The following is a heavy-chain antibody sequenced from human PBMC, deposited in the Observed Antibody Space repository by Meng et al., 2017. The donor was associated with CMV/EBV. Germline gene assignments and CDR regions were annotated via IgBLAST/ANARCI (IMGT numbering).Heavy chain of an antibody. Sequence: RGSLRLSCAASGFTFSSYWMYWVRQAPGKGLVWVSRINSDGSIRTYADSVKGRFTISRDTAKNTLYLQMNSLRVEDTAVYYCARDRIFDVWGQGTTVTVSS. CDR2: INSDGSIR. V-gene: IGHV3-74*03. D-gene: IGHD2/OR15-2a*01. J-gene: IGHJ6*02. CDR3: ARDRIFDV. CDR1: GFTFSSYW.